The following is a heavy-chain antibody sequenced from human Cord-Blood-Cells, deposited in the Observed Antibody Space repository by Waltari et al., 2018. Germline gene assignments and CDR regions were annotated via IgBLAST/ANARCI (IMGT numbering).Heavy chain of an antibody. D-gene: IGHD3-3*01. Sequence: QVTLKESGPALVKPTQTLTLTCTFSRFSLSTSGLRVSWIRQPPGKALEWLARIDWDDDKFYSTSLKTRLTISKDTSKNQVVLTMTNMDPVDTATYYCARIHHDFWSGYYFDYWGQGTLVTVSS. CDR2: IDWDDDK. CDR3: ARIHHDFWSGYYFDY. CDR1: RFSLSTSGLR. J-gene: IGHJ4*02. V-gene: IGHV2-70*04.